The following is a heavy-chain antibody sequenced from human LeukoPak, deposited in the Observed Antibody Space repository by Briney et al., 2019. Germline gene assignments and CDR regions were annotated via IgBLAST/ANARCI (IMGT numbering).Heavy chain of an antibody. CDR3: AKDRPYCGGDCYRAFDY. Sequence: PGGSLRLSCAASGFTFSSYAMSWVRQAPGKGLEWVSAISGSGGSTYYADSVKGRFTISRDNSKNTLYLQMNSLRAEDTAVYYCAKDRPYCGGDCYRAFDYWGQGTLVTVSS. CDR2: ISGSGGST. J-gene: IGHJ4*02. D-gene: IGHD2-21*02. CDR1: GFTFSSYA. V-gene: IGHV3-23*01.